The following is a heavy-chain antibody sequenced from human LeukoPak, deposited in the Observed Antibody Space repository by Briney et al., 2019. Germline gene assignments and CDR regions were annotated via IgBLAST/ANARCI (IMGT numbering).Heavy chain of an antibody. V-gene: IGHV3-7*01. D-gene: IGHD3-9*01. CDR2: IKQDGGEK. CDR1: GFTFSSYA. J-gene: IGHJ6*02. Sequence: GGSLRLSCAASGFTFSSYAMSWVRQAPGKGLEWVANIKQDGGEKYYVDSVKGRFTISRDNAKNSLYLQMNSLRAEDTAVYYCARGGSTYYDILTGSTYYYGMDVWGQGTTVTVSS. CDR3: ARGGSTYYDILTGSTYYYGMDV.